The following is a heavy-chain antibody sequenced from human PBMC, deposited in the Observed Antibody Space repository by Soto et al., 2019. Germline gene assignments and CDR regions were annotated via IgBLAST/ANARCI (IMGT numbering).Heavy chain of an antibody. CDR3: ARDSSSSLLDFDY. V-gene: IGHV4-59*01. CDR2: IYYSGST. CDR1: GGSISSYY. J-gene: IGHJ4*02. Sequence: SETLSLTCTVSGGSISSYYWSWIRQPPGKGLEWIGYIYYSGSTNYNPSLKSRVTISVDTSKNQFSLKLSSVTAADTAVYYCARDSSSSLLDFDYWGQGTLVTVSS. D-gene: IGHD6-6*01.